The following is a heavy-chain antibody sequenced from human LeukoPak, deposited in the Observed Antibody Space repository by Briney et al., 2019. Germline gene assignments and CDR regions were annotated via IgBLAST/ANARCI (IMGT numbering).Heavy chain of an antibody. CDR1: GFTFDDYA. CDR3: AKDDGGVVGATTYYYYYYMDV. Sequence: GGSLRLSCAASGFTFDDYAMHWVRQAPRKGLEWVSLISGDGGSTYYADSVKDRFTISRDNSKNSLYLPMNSLRTDDTALYYCAKDDGGVVGATTYYYYYYMDVWGKGTTVTVSS. V-gene: IGHV3-43*02. D-gene: IGHD1-26*01. J-gene: IGHJ6*03. CDR2: ISGDGGST.